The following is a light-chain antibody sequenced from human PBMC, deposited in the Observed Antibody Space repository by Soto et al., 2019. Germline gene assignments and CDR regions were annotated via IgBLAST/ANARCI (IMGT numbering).Light chain of an antibody. V-gene: IGLV8-61*01. CDR3: VLYMGSLVV. CDR1: SGSVSTSYY. J-gene: IGLJ2*01. CDR2: STN. Sequence: QTVVTQEPSFSVSPGGTVTLTCGLSSGSVSTSYYPSWYQQTPGQAPRTLIYSTNTRSSGGPDRFSGSILGNKAALTITGAQADDESDYYWVLYMGSLVVFGGGTQLTVL.